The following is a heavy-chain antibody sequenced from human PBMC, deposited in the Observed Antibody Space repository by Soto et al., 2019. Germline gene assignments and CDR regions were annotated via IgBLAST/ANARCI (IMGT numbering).Heavy chain of an antibody. J-gene: IGHJ4*02. CDR3: AREVQVHTPAFVY. V-gene: IGHV1-69*19. CDR2: ISTMFGAA. Sequence: QVQLVQSGAEMQKPGSSVKVSCQSSGGTFNTYAMNWVRQAPGQGPEWMGDISTMFGAANYAPKFQGRVTITADESTGTSYMQLSSLTSEDTALYFCAREVQVHTPAFVYWGQGTLASVSS. D-gene: IGHD3-10*01. CDR1: GGTFNTYA.